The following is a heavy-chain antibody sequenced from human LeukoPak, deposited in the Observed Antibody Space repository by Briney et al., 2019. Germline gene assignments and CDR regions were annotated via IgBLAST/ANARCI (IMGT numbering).Heavy chain of an antibody. Sequence: KSSETLSLTCTVSGGSISSSYWSWIRQPPGKGLEWVGYIYYSGSTYYNPSLKSRVTIPVDTSKNQFSLKLSSVTAADTAVYYCARHDAKAAAGTFDYWGQGTLVTVSS. CDR2: IYYSGST. CDR1: GGSISSSY. D-gene: IGHD6-13*01. CDR3: ARHDAKAAAGTFDY. V-gene: IGHV4-59*08. J-gene: IGHJ4*02.